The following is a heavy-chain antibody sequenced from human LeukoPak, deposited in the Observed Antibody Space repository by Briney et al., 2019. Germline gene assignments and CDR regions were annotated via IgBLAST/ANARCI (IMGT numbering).Heavy chain of an antibody. D-gene: IGHD2-15*01. CDR2: ISYDGGTK. CDR1: GFTFRRSA. Sequence: LKLSCVTSGFTFRRSAMHWVRQAPGRGLEWIAFISYDGGTKYYADSVKGRFTISRDNFKNTLSLQMDSLRAEDTAVYYCAKDLETKYCIDYWGQGTLATVSS. CDR3: AKDLETKYCIDY. J-gene: IGHJ4*02. V-gene: IGHV3-30*18.